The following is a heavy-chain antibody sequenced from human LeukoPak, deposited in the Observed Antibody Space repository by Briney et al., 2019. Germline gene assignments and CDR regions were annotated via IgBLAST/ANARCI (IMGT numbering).Heavy chain of an antibody. Sequence: ASVKVSCKASGYTFTGYYMYWVRQAPGQGLEWMGWINPNSGGTNYAQKFQGRVTMTRDMSTSTVYMELSSLRSEDTGVYYCAREGGDTPMVKFDSWGQGTLVTVSS. CDR1: GYTFTGYY. CDR3: AREGGDTPMVKFDS. D-gene: IGHD5-18*01. V-gene: IGHV1-2*02. CDR2: INPNSGGT. J-gene: IGHJ4*02.